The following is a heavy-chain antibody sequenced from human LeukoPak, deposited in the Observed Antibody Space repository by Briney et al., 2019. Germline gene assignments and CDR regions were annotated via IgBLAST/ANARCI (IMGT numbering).Heavy chain of an antibody. Sequence: ASVRVSCKASGGTFSSYAISWVRQAPGQGLEWMGGIIPIFGTANCAQKFQGRVTITADESTSTAYMELSSLRSEDTAVYYCARSINYGDYVVTYYYYGMDVWGQGTTVTVSS. CDR2: IIPIFGTA. V-gene: IGHV1-69*13. D-gene: IGHD4-17*01. J-gene: IGHJ6*02. CDR1: GGTFSSYA. CDR3: ARSINYGDYVVTYYYYGMDV.